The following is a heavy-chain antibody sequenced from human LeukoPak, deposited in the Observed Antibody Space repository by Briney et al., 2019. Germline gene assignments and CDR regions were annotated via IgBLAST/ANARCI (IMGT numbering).Heavy chain of an antibody. V-gene: IGHV3-48*03. CDR1: GFTFSSYE. Sequence: GGSLRLSCAASGFTFSSYEMNWVRQAPGKGLEWVSYISSSGSTTYYADSVKGRFTISRDNAKNSLYLQMNSLRAEDTAVYYCARDYYGSGSYNYWGQGTLVTVSS. CDR3: ARDYYGSGSYNY. CDR2: ISSSGSTT. J-gene: IGHJ4*02. D-gene: IGHD3-10*01.